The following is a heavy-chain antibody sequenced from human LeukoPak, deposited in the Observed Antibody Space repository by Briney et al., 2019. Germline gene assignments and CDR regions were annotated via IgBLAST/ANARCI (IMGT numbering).Heavy chain of an antibody. CDR3: ARDRFDSEMGLSYDILTGYYRDY. J-gene: IGHJ4*02. Sequence: PGGSLRLSCAASGFTFSSYSMNWVRQVPGKGLEWVSYISSSSSTIYYADSVKGRFTISRDNAKNSLYLQMNSLRAEDTAVYYCARDRFDSEMGLSYDILTGYYRDYWGQGTLVTVSS. V-gene: IGHV3-48*04. CDR2: ISSSSSTI. D-gene: IGHD3-9*01. CDR1: GFTFSSYS.